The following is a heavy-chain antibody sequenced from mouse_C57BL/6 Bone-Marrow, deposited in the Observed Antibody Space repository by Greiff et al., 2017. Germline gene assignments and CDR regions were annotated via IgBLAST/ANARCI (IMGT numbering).Heavy chain of an antibody. J-gene: IGHJ2*01. D-gene: IGHD1-1*01. CDR2: INPNNGGT. V-gene: IGHV1-26*01. CDR1: GYTFTDYY. CDR3: ARDYYGSSWYFDY. Sequence: EVQLQQSGPELVKPGASVKISCKAPGYTFTDYYMNWVKQSQGTSLEWIGEINPNNGGTSYNQKLKGKATLTVDKSSSTAYMELRILTSEASAVYYCARDYYGSSWYFDYWGQGAILTVSS.